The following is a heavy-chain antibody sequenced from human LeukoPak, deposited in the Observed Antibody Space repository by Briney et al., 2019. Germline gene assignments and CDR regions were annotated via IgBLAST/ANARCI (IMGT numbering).Heavy chain of an antibody. CDR1: GYTFTGYY. Sequence: ASVRVSCKASGYTFTGYYIHWVRQAPGQGLEWMGWINPNSGGTNYAQKFQGRVTMTRDTSISTAYMELSRLRSDDTAVYYCARDESAEGWFDPWGQGTLVTVSS. J-gene: IGHJ5*02. CDR2: INPNSGGT. CDR3: ARDESAEGWFDP. V-gene: IGHV1-2*02.